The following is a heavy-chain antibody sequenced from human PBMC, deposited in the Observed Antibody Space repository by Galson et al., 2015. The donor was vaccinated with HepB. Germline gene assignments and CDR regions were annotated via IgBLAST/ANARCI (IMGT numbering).Heavy chain of an antibody. D-gene: IGHD6-13*01. V-gene: IGHV4-59*01. CDR2: IYYSGST. Sequence: ETLSLTCTVSTDSISSYFWSWIRQPPGKGLEWIGYIYYSGSTRYNPSLKGRVTISLDTPKKEYSLTLTSVTAADAAIYYCARASYSSSRYFDLWGRGTLVTVSS. CDR3: ARASYSSSRYFDL. J-gene: IGHJ2*01. CDR1: TDSISSYF.